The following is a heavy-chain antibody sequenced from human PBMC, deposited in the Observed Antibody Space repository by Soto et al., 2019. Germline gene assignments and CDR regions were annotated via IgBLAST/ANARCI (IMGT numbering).Heavy chain of an antibody. CDR3: AKVAAPPDTGIVGADY. Sequence: GGSLRLSCAASGFTFSSYAMSWVRQAPGKGLEWVSAISGSGGSTYYADSVKGRFTISRDNSKNTLYLQMNSLRAEDTAVYYCAKVAAPPDTGIVGADYWGQGTLVTVSS. J-gene: IGHJ4*02. V-gene: IGHV3-23*01. CDR1: GFTFSSYA. CDR2: ISGSGGST. D-gene: IGHD1-26*01.